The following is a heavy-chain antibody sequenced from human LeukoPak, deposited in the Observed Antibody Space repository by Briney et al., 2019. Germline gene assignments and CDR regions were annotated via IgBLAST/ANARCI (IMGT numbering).Heavy chain of an antibody. V-gene: IGHV4-61*02. CDR1: GGSISSGSYY. D-gene: IGHD6-13*01. CDR3: ARSTAAGFDY. Sequence: SETLSLTCTVSGGSISSGSYYWSWIRQPAGKGLEWIGRIYTSGSTNYNPSLKSRVTISVDTSKNQFSLKLSSVTAADTAVYYCARSTAAGFDYWGQGTLVTVSS. CDR2: IYTSGST. J-gene: IGHJ4*02.